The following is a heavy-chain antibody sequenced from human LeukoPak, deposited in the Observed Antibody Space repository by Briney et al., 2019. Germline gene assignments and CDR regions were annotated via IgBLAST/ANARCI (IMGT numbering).Heavy chain of an antibody. J-gene: IGHJ4*02. D-gene: IGHD3-22*01. CDR1: GGSINSYY. CDR2: IYYSGST. V-gene: IGHV4-59*01. CDR3: ARGLGYYDSSVGY. Sequence: SETLSLTCTVSGGSINSYYWSWIRQPPGKGLEWIGYIYYSGSTNYNPSLKSRVTISVDTSKNQFSLKLNSVTAADTAVYHCARGLGYYDSSVGYWGQGILVTVSS.